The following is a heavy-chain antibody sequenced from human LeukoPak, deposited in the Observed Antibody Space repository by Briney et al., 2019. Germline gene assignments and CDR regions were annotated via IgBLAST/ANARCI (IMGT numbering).Heavy chain of an antibody. CDR1: GYTFTAYY. CDR3: ARTKPGMPFDY. D-gene: IGHD7-27*01. J-gene: IGHJ4*02. CDR2: INPNSGAT. Sequence: ASVKVSCKASGYTFTAYYMHWVRQAPGQGLEWMGWINPNSGATNYAQKFQGRVTMTRDTSISTAYMELSSLTSDDTAVYFCARTKPGMPFDYWGQGTLVTVSS. V-gene: IGHV1-2*02.